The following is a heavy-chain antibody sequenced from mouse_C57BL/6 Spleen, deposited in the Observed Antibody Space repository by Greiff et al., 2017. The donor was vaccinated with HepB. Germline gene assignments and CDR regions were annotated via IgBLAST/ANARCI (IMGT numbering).Heavy chain of an antibody. CDR2: ISSGSSTI. CDR1: GFTFSDYG. J-gene: IGHJ3*01. D-gene: IGHD3-2*02. Sequence: EVMLVESGGGLVKPGGSLKLSCAASGFTFSDYGMHWVRQAPEKGLEWVAYISSGSSTIYYADTVKGRCTISRDNAKNTLFLQMTSLGSEDTAMYYCAKTQGRCWGQGTLVTVSA. CDR3: AKTQGRC. V-gene: IGHV5-17*01.